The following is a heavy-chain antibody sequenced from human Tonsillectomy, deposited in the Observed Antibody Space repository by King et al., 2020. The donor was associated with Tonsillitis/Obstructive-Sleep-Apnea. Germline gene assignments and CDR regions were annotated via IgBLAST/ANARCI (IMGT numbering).Heavy chain of an antibody. CDR3: ARQDYYSSGYFAPFDY. CDR1: GGSISSYY. J-gene: IGHJ4*02. V-gene: IGHV4-59*08. CDR2: ICYSGST. Sequence: QLQESGPGLVKPSETLSLTCTVSGGSISSYYWSWIRQPPGKGLEWIGYICYSGSTNYNPSLKSRVIISVDTSKNQFSLKLSSVTAADTAVYYCARQDYYSSGYFAPFDYWGQGTLVTVSS. D-gene: IGHD3-22*01.